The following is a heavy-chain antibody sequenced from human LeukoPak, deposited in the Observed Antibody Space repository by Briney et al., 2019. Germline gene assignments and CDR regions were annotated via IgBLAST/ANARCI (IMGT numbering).Heavy chain of an antibody. CDR3: ARDQGTMVRGRGVIPDWYFDL. Sequence: PSETLSLTCTVSGGSISSYYWSWLRQPAGKGLEWIGRIYTSGSTNYNPSLKSRVTISVDTSKNQFSLKLSSVTAADTAVYYCARDQGTMVRGRGVIPDWYFDLWGRGTLVTVSS. V-gene: IGHV4-4*07. CDR1: GGSISSYY. D-gene: IGHD3-10*01. CDR2: IYTSGST. J-gene: IGHJ2*01.